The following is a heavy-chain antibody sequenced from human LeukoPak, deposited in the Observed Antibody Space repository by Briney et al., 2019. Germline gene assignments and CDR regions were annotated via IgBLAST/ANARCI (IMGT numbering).Heavy chain of an antibody. J-gene: IGHJ4*02. Sequence: PSETLSLTCAVYGGSFSGYYWSWIRQPPGKGLEWIGEINHSGSTNYNPSLKSRVTISVDTSKNQFSLKLSSVTAADTAVYHCASSTVRTRYFDYWGQGTLVTVSS. D-gene: IGHD3-10*02. CDR3: ASSTVRTRYFDY. CDR2: INHSGST. CDR1: GGSFSGYY. V-gene: IGHV4-34*01.